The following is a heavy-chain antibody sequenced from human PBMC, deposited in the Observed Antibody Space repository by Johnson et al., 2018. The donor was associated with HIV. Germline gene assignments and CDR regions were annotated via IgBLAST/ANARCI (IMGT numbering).Heavy chain of an antibody. CDR3: ARDSTPWGGDHVAYAFDI. CDR1: GFSFNDYY. Sequence: QVQLVESGGGLVQPWGSLRLSCAASGFSFNDYYMSWIRQAPGKGLEWVSYISSSGSTIYYADFVKGRFTISRDNAKKSMYLQMNSLRAEDTALYYCARDSTPWGGDHVAYAFDIWGRGTMVTVSS. J-gene: IGHJ3*02. CDR2: ISSSGSTI. D-gene: IGHD4-17*01. V-gene: IGHV3-11*04.